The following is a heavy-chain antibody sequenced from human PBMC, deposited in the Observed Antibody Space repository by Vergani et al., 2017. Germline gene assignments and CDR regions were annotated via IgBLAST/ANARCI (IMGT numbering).Heavy chain of an antibody. D-gene: IGHD1-1*01. CDR3: ARVPSGTTKELDY. J-gene: IGHJ4*02. V-gene: IGHV3-23*01. CDR1: GFTFSSYA. CDR2: ITGSGGNT. Sequence: EVQLLESGGGLAQPGGSLTLSCVASGFTFSSYAINWVRQAPGKGLKWVSAITGSGGNTYYADSVKGRFTISRDNSRNTVFLQMSSLRADDTAVYYCARVPSGTTKELDYWGQGTLVTVSS.